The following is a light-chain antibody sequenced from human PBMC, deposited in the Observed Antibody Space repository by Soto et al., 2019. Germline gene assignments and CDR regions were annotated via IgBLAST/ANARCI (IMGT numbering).Light chain of an antibody. CDR3: QQRGNWPPLT. CDR1: QSVSSN. V-gene: IGKV3-11*01. J-gene: IGKJ4*01. CDR2: DAS. Sequence: EIVMTQSPATLSVSPGERATLSCRASQSVSSNLAWYQQKPGQAPRLLIYDASNRATGIPARFSGSRSGTEFTLTINSLEPEDFAVYYCQQRGNWPPLTFGGGTKVDIK.